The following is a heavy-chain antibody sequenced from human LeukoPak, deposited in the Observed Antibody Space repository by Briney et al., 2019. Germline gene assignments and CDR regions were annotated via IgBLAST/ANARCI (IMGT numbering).Heavy chain of an antibody. V-gene: IGHV4-34*01. Sequence: SETLSLTCAVYGESFSGYYWSWIRQPPGKGLEWIGEINHSGSTNYNPSLKSRVTISVDTSKNQFSLKLSSVTAADTAVYYCARGRNAQLPRGYYYYYGMDVWGKGTTVTVSS. CDR2: INHSGST. D-gene: IGHD2-2*01. CDR1: GESFSGYY. CDR3: ARGRNAQLPRGYYYYYGMDV. J-gene: IGHJ6*04.